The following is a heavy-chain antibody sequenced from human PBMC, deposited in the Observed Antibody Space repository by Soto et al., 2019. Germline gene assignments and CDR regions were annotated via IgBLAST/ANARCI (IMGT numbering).Heavy chain of an antibody. CDR2: ISWNSGSI. D-gene: IGHD1-26*01. V-gene: IGHV3-9*01. CDR3: AKDRVGHYYYYMDV. Sequence: EVQLVESGGGLVQPGRSLRLSCAASGFTFDDYAMHWVRQAPGKGLEWVSGISWNSGSIGYADSVKGRFTISRDNAKNSLYLQMNSLRAEDTALYYCAKDRVGHYYYYMDVWVKGTTVTVSS. J-gene: IGHJ6*03. CDR1: GFTFDDYA.